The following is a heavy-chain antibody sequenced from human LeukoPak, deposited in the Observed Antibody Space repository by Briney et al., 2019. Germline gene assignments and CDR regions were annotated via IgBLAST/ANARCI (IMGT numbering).Heavy chain of an antibody. CDR2: ISYDGSNK. D-gene: IGHD3-22*01. J-gene: IGHJ5*02. Sequence: PGGSLRLSCAASGFTFSSYAMHWVRQAPGKGLEWVAVISYDGSNKYYADSVKGRFTISRDNSKNTLYLQMNSLRAEDTAVYYCARGPHPYYYDSSGLDPWGQGTLVTVSS. CDR1: GFTFSSYA. V-gene: IGHV3-30*04. CDR3: ARGPHPYYYDSSGLDP.